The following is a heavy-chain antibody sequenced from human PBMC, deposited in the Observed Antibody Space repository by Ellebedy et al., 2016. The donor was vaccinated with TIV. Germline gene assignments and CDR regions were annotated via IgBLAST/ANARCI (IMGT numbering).Heavy chain of an antibody. Sequence: SETLSLTXTVSGGSISSGGYYWSWIRQHPGKGLEWIGCIYTSGSTNYNPSLKSRVTMSVDTSKNQFSLKLSSVTAADTAVYYCARGPVGYRSWGQGTLVTVSS. J-gene: IGHJ4*02. D-gene: IGHD5-12*01. CDR3: ARGPVGYRS. CDR1: GGSISSGGYY. V-gene: IGHV4-61*08. CDR2: IYTSGST.